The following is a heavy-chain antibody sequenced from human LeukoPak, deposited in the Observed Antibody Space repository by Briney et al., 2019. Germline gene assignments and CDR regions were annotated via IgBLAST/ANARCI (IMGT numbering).Heavy chain of an antibody. Sequence: GGSLRLSCAASGFTFSSYEMNWVRQAPGKGLEWVSYISSSGSTIYYSDSVKGRFTISRDNAKKSLFLQMNSLRAEDTAVYFCARDLGWTTPGPGYWGQGTLVTVSS. CDR3: ARDLGWTTPGPGY. J-gene: IGHJ4*02. D-gene: IGHD2-15*01. CDR1: GFTFSSYE. V-gene: IGHV3-48*03. CDR2: ISSSGSTI.